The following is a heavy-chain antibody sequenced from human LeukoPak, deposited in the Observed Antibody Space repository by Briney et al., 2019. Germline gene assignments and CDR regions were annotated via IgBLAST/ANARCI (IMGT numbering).Heavy chain of an antibody. V-gene: IGHV3-74*01. Sequence: GGSLRLSCVASGFTFSSYWMHWVRQDPRKGLVWVSRINGDGRNINYADSVRGRFTISRDNAKNTLYPQMNSLRAEDTAVYYCANVYSGYEKWGQGTLVTVSS. D-gene: IGHD5-12*01. CDR2: INGDGRNI. CDR3: ANVYSGYEK. CDR1: GFTFSSYW. J-gene: IGHJ4*02.